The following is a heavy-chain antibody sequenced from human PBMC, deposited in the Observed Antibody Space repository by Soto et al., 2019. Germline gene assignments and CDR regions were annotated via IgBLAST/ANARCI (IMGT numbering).Heavy chain of an antibody. Sequence: PGESLKISCKGSGYRFTNYWIGWGRQMPGKGLEWMGIIYPSDSYTNYSPSFQGHVTISADKSISTAYLQWSSLKASDTAMYYCARRRIAAAGTGYYNGMGVWGQGTTVTAS. CDR2: IYPSDSYT. CDR3: ARRRIAAAGTGYYNGMGV. V-gene: IGHV5-10-1*01. CDR1: GYRFTNYW. J-gene: IGHJ6*02. D-gene: IGHD6-13*01.